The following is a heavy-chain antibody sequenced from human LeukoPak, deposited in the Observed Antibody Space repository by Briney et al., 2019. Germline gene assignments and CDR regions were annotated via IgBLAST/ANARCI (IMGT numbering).Heavy chain of an antibody. CDR2: VSKTGNT. J-gene: IGHJ4*02. Sequence: SETLSLTCTVSGGSLTTHYWAWIRQPPGKGLEWIGFVSKTGNTNYNPSLKSRVTISVDTSKNTFSLELSSLTPADTAVYFCARRGAPSKFYYFDSWGQGTLVTVSS. CDR1: GGSLTTHY. D-gene: IGHD1-26*01. CDR3: ARRGAPSKFYYFDS. V-gene: IGHV4-59*08.